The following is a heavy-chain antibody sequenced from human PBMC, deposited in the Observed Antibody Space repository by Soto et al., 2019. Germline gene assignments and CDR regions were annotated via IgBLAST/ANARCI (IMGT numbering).Heavy chain of an antibody. CDR1: GYTLTELS. CDR2: FDPVDGEE. D-gene: IGHD2-2*01. Sequence: ASVKVSCKVSGYTLTELSMHWVRQAPGKGLEWMGGFDPVDGEEIYAQNFQGRVTMTEDTSTNTAYMELSSLRSADTAVYYCATDGGFCSGTSCYSFFDYWGQGTLVTVSS. CDR3: ATDGGFCSGTSCYSFFDY. J-gene: IGHJ4*02. V-gene: IGHV1-24*01.